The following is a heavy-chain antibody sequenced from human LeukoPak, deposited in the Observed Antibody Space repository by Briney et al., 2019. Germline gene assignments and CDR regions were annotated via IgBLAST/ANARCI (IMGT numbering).Heavy chain of an antibody. CDR2: INPNSGGT. Sequence: ASVSVSYKPSGYTVTRYYMHWVRQAPGQGREGRGWINPNSGGTNYAQKFQGRVTMTRDTSISTAYMELSRLRSEDTAVYYCARLIRALIWFDPWGQGNLVTVSS. J-gene: IGHJ5*02. V-gene: IGHV1-2*02. CDR3: ARLIRALIWFDP. CDR1: GYTVTRYY. D-gene: IGHD2-8*01.